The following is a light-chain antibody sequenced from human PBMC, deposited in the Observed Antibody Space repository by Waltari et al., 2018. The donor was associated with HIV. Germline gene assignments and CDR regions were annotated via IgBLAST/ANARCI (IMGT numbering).Light chain of an antibody. CDR2: GAS. J-gene: IGKJ4*01. V-gene: IGKV3-20*01. Sequence: EIVLTQSPGTLSLSPGQRATLSCRASQSVSNNYLAWYQQKPGQAPRLLIYGASSGATGIPDRFSGSGSGTDFTLTISRLEPEDFAVYYCQRYDTSPLTFGGGTKVEIK. CDR1: QSVSNNY. CDR3: QRYDTSPLT.